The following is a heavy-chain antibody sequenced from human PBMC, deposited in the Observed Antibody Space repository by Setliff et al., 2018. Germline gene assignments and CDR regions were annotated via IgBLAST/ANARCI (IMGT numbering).Heavy chain of an antibody. CDR1: GYTFTTYD. CDR3: AYDSSGYYPGY. J-gene: IGHJ4*02. CDR2: MNPNSGNR. V-gene: IGHV1-8*02. D-gene: IGHD3-22*01. Sequence: ASVKVSCKASGYTFTTYDINWVRQAPGQGLEWMGWMNPNSGNRGYAQKFQGRVTMTMDTSTGTAYMELRSLRSDDTAVYICAYDSSGYYPGYWGQGTLVTVSS.